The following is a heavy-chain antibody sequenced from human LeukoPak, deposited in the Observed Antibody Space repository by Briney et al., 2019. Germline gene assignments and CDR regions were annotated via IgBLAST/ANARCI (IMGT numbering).Heavy chain of an antibody. J-gene: IGHJ4*02. CDR3: AKAQIRFLEWEDDY. CDR2: ISGSGGST. Sequence: GGSLRLSCAASGFTFSSYAMSWVRQAPGKGLEWVSAISGSGGSTYYADSVKGRFTISRDNSKNTLYLQMNSLRAEDTAVYYCAKAQIRFLEWEDDYWGQGTLVTVSS. D-gene: IGHD3-3*01. CDR1: GFTFSSYA. V-gene: IGHV3-23*01.